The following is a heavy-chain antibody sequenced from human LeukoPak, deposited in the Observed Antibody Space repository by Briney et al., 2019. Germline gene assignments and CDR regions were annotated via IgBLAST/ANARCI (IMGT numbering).Heavy chain of an antibody. CDR3: AKDSRRFDI. V-gene: IGHV3-23*01. Sequence: GGSLRLSCAGSGFIFSTYAMSWARQAPGKGLEWVSVISGSGGTIYNADSVRGRFTISRDNSKNTLYLQMNSLRAEDTAVYYCAKDSRRFDIWGQGTMVTVSS. J-gene: IGHJ3*02. CDR2: ISGSGGTI. CDR1: GFIFSTYA.